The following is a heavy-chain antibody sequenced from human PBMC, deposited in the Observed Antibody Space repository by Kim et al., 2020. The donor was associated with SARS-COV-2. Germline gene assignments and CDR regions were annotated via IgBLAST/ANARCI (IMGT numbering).Heavy chain of an antibody. Sequence: ASVKVSCKASGYTFTSYAMNWVRQAPGQGLEWMGWINTNTGNPTYAQGFTGRFVFSLDTSVSTAYLQISSLKAEDTAVYYCARDIGTVTIFGVVIIPPSGMDVWGQGTTATVSS. V-gene: IGHV7-4-1*02. CDR3: ARDIGTVTIFGVVIIPPSGMDV. J-gene: IGHJ6*02. D-gene: IGHD3-3*01. CDR2: INTNTGNP. CDR1: GYTFTSYA.